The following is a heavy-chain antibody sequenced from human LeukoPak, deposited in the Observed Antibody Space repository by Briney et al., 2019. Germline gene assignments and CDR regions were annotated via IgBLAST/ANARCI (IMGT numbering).Heavy chain of an antibody. CDR3: AKDRVAHFFYWYFDL. D-gene: IGHD5-12*01. Sequence: GGSLRLFCAASGFSFSSHHMSWVRQAPGKGLEWLPGISGSCGSTLYADSVKGRFTIARDNSKKTVYLRMNSLRAEDTAVYYCAKDRVAHFFYWYFDLWGRGTLVTVSS. CDR1: GFSFSSHH. CDR2: ISGSCGST. V-gene: IGHV3-23*01. J-gene: IGHJ2*01.